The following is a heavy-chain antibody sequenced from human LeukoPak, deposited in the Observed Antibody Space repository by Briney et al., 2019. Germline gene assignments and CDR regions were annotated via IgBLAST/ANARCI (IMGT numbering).Heavy chain of an antibody. V-gene: IGHV1-46*01. Sequence: ASVKVSCKASGYTFTSYYMHWVRQAPGQGLEWMGIINPSGGSTSYAQRFQGRVTMTRDTSTSTVYMELSSLRSEDTAVYYCARDVGATGYFDYWGQGTLVTVSS. CDR1: GYTFTSYY. CDR2: INPSGGST. D-gene: IGHD1-26*01. CDR3: ARDVGATGYFDY. J-gene: IGHJ4*02.